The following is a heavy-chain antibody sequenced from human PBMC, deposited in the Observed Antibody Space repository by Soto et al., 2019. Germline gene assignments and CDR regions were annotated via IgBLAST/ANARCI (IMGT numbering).Heavy chain of an antibody. Sequence: SETLSLTCTVSGGSISSSSYYWRWIRQPPGKGLGWIGSIYYSGSTYYNPSLKSRVTISVDTSKNQFSLKLSSVTAADTAVYYCARLKGMTTDFNYYYGMDVWGQGXTVTVSS. CDR3: ARLKGMTTDFNYYYGMDV. CDR2: IYYSGST. D-gene: IGHD4-4*01. V-gene: IGHV4-39*01. J-gene: IGHJ6*02. CDR1: GGSISSSSYY.